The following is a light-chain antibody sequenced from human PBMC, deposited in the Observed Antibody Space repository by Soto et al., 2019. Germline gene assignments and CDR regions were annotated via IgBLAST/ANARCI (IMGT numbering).Light chain of an antibody. CDR3: EPYNNWPLT. V-gene: IGKV3-15*01. Sequence: EIVMTQSPATLSVSPGERATVSCRASQSVSSNLAWYQQKPGQAPRLLIYGASTRATGIPARLSGSGSGTEFTLIIGSLQSEDVAVYYCEPYNNWPLTFGKGTNLEIK. CDR1: QSVSSN. CDR2: GAS. J-gene: IGKJ2*01.